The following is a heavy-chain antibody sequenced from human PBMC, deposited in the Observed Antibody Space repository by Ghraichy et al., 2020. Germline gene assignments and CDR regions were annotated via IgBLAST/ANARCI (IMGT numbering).Heavy chain of an antibody. CDR1: GFTFSTYS. V-gene: IGHV3-21*04. J-gene: IGHJ4*02. CDR2: ISSSSTYI. D-gene: IGHD2-15*01. CDR3: ARTHRGCPDY. Sequence: GGSLRLSCAASGFTFSTYSMNWVRQAPGKGLEWVSSISSSSTYIYYADSVKGRFTISRDNAKNSLYLQMNSLRAEDTAVYYCARTHRGCPDYWGQGTLVTVSS.